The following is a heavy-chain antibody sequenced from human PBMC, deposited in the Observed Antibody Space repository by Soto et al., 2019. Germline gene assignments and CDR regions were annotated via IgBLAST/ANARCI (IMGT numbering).Heavy chain of an antibody. CDR3: ARGFCANRVCYYFFDL. V-gene: IGHV1-69*13. Sequence: SVKVSCKASGGTFSSYAISWVRQAPGQGLEWMGGIIPIFGTANYAQKFQGRVTITADESTSTAYMELSSLRSEDTAVYHCARGFCANRVCYYFFDLWGPGALVTVSS. J-gene: IGHJ4*02. CDR2: IIPIFGTA. D-gene: IGHD2-8*01. CDR1: GGTFSSYA.